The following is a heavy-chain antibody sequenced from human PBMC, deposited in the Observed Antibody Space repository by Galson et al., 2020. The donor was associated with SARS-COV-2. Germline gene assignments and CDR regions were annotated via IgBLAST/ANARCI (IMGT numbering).Heavy chain of an antibody. J-gene: IGHJ3*02. CDR2: ISYDGSNK. V-gene: IGHV3-30*01. D-gene: IGHD5-12*01. CDR1: GFTFSSYA. Sequence: GGSMRLSCAASGFTFSSYATHWVRQAPGKGLEWVAVISYDGSNKYYADSVKGRFTISRDNSKNTHYLQMNSLRAEDTAVYYCARWIYDALDMWWRGTMVTV. CDR3: ARWIYDALDM.